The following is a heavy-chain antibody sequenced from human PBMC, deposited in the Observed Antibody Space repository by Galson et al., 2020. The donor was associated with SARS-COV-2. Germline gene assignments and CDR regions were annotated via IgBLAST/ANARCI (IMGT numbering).Heavy chain of an antibody. V-gene: IGHV4-31*03. CDR1: GGSISSGPYY. D-gene: IGHD3-10*01. CDR3: ARSTGVYYYGSGNYYNPNYYYGTDV. J-gene: IGHJ6*02. Sequence: PSETLSLTCTVSGGSISSGPYYWSWIRQHPGKGLEWIGYIYYSGSAYHNPSLKSRVTISVDTSKNQFSLRLSSVTAADTTVYFCARSTGVYYYGSGNYYNPNYYYGTDVWGQGTTVTVSS. CDR2: IYYSGSA.